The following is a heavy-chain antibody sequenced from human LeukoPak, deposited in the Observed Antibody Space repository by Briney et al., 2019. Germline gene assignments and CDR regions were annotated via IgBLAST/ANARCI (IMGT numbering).Heavy chain of an antibody. Sequence: GASVKVSCKASGYTFTSYYMHWVRQAPGQGLEWMGIINPSGGSTSYAQKFQGRVTMTTDTSTSTAYMELRSLRSDDTAVYYCAREAEYRGSYSDYYYMDVWGKGTTVTVSS. V-gene: IGHV1-46*01. D-gene: IGHD1-26*01. CDR3: AREAEYRGSYSDYYYMDV. CDR1: GYTFTSYY. J-gene: IGHJ6*03. CDR2: INPSGGST.